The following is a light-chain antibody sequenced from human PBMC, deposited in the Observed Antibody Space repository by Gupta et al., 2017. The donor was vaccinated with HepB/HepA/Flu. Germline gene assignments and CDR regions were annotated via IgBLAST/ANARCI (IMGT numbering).Light chain of an antibody. CDR2: GAS. Sequence: VMQQSPATLSVSPEERATLSCRASQSGSSYLAWYQQKPGQAPRLLIYGASTRATGIPDRFSGSGSGTEFTLTISRLESEDFAVYYCQQYDSWPTVTFGQGTNVDIK. V-gene: IGKV3-15*01. J-gene: IGKJ3*01. CDR3: QQYDSWPTVT. CDR1: QSGSSY.